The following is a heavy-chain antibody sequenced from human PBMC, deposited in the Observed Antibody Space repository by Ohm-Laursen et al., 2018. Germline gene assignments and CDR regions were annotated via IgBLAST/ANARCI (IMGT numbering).Heavy chain of an antibody. V-gene: IGHV4-59*11. CDR2: IFYSGST. J-gene: IGHJ3*02. CDR1: GAPISTHY. Sequence: GTLSLTCTVSGAPISTHYWSWIRQPPGKGLELIGYIFYSGSTNYNPSLKSRVTISVDTSKNQFSLRLSSVTAADTAVYYCARENPYGAFIDAFDIWGQGTMVTVSS. CDR3: ARENPYGAFIDAFDI. D-gene: IGHD4-17*01.